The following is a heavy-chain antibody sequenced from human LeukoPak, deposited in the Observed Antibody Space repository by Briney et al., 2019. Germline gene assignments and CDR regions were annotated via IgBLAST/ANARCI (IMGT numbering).Heavy chain of an antibody. Sequence: ASVKVSCKASGGTFSSYAISWVRQAPGQGLEWMGGIIPIFGTANYAQKFQGRVTITADESTSTAYMELSSLRSEDTAVYYCAREVGAGGAFDIWGQGTMVTVSS. D-gene: IGHD1-26*01. J-gene: IGHJ3*02. CDR3: AREVGAGGAFDI. V-gene: IGHV1-69*13. CDR1: GGTFSSYA. CDR2: IIPIFGTA.